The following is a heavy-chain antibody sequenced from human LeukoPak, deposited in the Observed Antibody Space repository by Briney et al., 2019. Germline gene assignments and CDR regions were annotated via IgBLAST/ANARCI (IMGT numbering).Heavy chain of an antibody. CDR2: IRYDGTNK. D-gene: IGHD3-9*01. CDR1: GFTFRSYG. CDR3: ARVGGGLTGYPLDY. J-gene: IGHJ4*02. V-gene: IGHV3-30*02. Sequence: GGSLRLSCAASGFTFRSYGMHWVRQAPGKGLEWVAIIRYDGTNKYYADSVKGRFTISRDNSKNTLYLQMNSLRAEDTAVYYCARVGGGLTGYPLDYWGQGTLVTVSS.